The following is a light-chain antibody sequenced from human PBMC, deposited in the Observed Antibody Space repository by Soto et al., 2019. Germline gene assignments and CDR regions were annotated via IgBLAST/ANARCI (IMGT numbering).Light chain of an antibody. CDR1: SSNIGNNY. V-gene: IGLV1-51*02. J-gene: IGLJ1*01. CDR3: GTWDSSLSLYV. Sequence: QSVLTQPPSVSAAPGQKVTISCSGSSSNIGNNYVSWYKQLPGTAPKLLIYENNKRPSGIPDRISGSKSGTSATLGITEHQTGAEADYYCGTWDSSLSLYVFGTGTKVTVL. CDR2: ENN.